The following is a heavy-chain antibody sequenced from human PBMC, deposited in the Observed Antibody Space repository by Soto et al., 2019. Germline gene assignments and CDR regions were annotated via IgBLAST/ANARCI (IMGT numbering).Heavy chain of an antibody. D-gene: IGHD5-18*01. J-gene: IGHJ4*02. CDR1: GPTFTSYY. CDR3: ARIAGGYSYGYDLYLDY. Sequence: VKGSCKAPGPTFTSYYTDCERQPSVPGLAWMGWISAYNGNTNYAQKLQGRVTMTTDTSTSTAYMELRSLRSDDTAVYYCARIAGGYSYGYDLYLDYWGQGTLVTVSS. V-gene: IGHV1-18*01. CDR2: ISAYNGNT.